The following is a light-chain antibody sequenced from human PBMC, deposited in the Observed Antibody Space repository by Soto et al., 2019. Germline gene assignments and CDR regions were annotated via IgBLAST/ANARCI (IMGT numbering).Light chain of an antibody. Sequence: EIVMTQSPATLSVSPGERATLSCRASQSVNIYLAWYQQKPGQAPRLLIFGATYRATGIPARFSGSGSGTEFNLTISSLQSEDFEAYFCQQYDDWLRLTFGGGTKVDIK. CDR2: GAT. V-gene: IGKV3D-15*01. CDR1: QSVNIY. J-gene: IGKJ4*01. CDR3: QQYDDWLRLT.